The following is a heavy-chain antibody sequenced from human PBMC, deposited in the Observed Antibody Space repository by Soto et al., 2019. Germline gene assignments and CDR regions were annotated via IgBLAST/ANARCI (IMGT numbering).Heavy chain of an antibody. D-gene: IGHD1-26*01. CDR3: AKADPPVSVGYDY. Sequence: PGGSLRLSCAASGFTFSSYGMHWVRQSPGKGLEWVAVISYDGSNKYYADSVKGRFTISRDNSKNTLYLQMNSLRAEDTAVYYCAKADPPVSVGYDYWGQGTLVTVSS. V-gene: IGHV3-30*18. J-gene: IGHJ4*02. CDR1: GFTFSSYG. CDR2: ISYDGSNK.